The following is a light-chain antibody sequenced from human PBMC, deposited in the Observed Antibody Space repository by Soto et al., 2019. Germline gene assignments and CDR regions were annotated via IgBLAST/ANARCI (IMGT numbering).Light chain of an antibody. CDR2: GES. V-gene: IGKV3-15*01. J-gene: IGKJ3*01. CDR1: QSVSSN. CDR3: QQYHNWPPWT. Sequence: EIVMTQSPATLSVSPGERATLSCRASQSVSSNLACYQQKPGQAPSLLIYGESTRATGIPARLSGSRSGTEFTLTINSLQSADFAVYSCQQYHNWPPWTFGPGTKVDIK.